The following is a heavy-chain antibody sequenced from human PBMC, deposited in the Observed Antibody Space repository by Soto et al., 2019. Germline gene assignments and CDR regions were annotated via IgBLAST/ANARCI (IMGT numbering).Heavy chain of an antibody. V-gene: IGHV4-34*01. D-gene: IGHD5-12*01. CDR3: ARENIVATITPGYYYGMDV. J-gene: IGHJ6*02. CDR1: GGSFSGYY. Sequence: SETLSLTCAVYGGSFSGYYWSWIRQPPGKGLEWIGEINHSGSTNYNPSLKSRATISVDTSKNQFSLKLSSVTAADTAVYYCARENIVATITPGYYYGMDVWGQGTTVTVSS. CDR2: INHSGST.